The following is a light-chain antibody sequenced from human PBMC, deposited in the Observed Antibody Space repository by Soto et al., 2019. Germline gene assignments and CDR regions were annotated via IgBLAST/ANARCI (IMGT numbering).Light chain of an antibody. V-gene: IGKV1-5*03. Sequence: DIQMTQSPSTLSASVGDRVTVTCRASQNIDTWLAWYQQKPGKAPKVLIYKTSRLESGVPSRFSGSGSGTEFTLTSSSLQPDDFATYYCQQYKTLYTFGQGNNLEIK. CDR2: KTS. CDR1: QNIDTW. J-gene: IGKJ2*01. CDR3: QQYKTLYT.